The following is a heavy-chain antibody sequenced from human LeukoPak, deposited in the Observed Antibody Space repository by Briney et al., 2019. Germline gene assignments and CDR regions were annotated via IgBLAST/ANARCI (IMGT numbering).Heavy chain of an antibody. CDR1: GFTFSAYW. Sequence: GGSLRLSCAASGFTFSAYWMSWVRQAPGKGLESVSAISGSGGRIYYADSVKGRFTISRDNSKNTLYLQMNSLRAEDTALYYCAKDLGAAGFEWYFDLWGRGTLVTVSS. V-gene: IGHV3-23*01. CDR2: ISGSGGRI. CDR3: AKDLGAAGFEWYFDL. J-gene: IGHJ2*01. D-gene: IGHD3-16*01.